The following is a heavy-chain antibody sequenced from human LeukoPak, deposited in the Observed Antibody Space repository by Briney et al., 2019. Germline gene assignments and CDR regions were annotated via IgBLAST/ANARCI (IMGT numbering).Heavy chain of an antibody. J-gene: IGHJ4*02. Sequence: GGSLRLSCAVSGFSVSYNHMSWVRQAPGKGLEWVSIIYSGGSTYYADSVKGRFTISRDNSKNTLYLQMNSLRGEDTAVYYCARLREWSTTSCCDFDYWGQGALVTVSS. CDR2: IYSGGST. CDR3: ARLREWSTTSCCDFDY. D-gene: IGHD2-2*01. V-gene: IGHV3-53*01. CDR1: GFSVSYNH.